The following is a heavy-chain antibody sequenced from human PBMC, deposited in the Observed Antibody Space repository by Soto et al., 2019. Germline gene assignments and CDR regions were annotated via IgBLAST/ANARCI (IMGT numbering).Heavy chain of an antibody. CDR3: ARERFVVVTATPGDYYYGMDV. D-gene: IGHD2-21*02. J-gene: IGHJ6*02. Sequence: GASVKVSCKASNDSLSSHFIHWVRQAPGQGLEWMGIINPSGGSTSYAQKFQGRVTMTRDTSTSTVYMELSSLRSEDTAVYYCARERFVVVTATPGDYYYGMDVWGQGTTVTVSS. CDR2: INPSGGST. V-gene: IGHV1-46*01. CDR1: NDSLSSHF.